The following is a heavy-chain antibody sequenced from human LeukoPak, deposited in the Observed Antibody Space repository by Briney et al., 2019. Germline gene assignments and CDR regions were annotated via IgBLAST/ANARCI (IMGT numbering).Heavy chain of an antibody. CDR2: IYSGGST. D-gene: IGHD4-17*01. V-gene: IGHV3-53*01. CDR3: ARTIVDYGDYMDAFDI. Sequence: GGSLRLSCAASGFTVSSNYMSWVRQAPGKGLEWVSVIYSGGSTYYADSVKGRFTISRDNSKNTLYLQMNSLRAEDTAVHYCARTIVDYGDYMDAFDIWGQGTMVTVSS. J-gene: IGHJ3*02. CDR1: GFTVSSNY.